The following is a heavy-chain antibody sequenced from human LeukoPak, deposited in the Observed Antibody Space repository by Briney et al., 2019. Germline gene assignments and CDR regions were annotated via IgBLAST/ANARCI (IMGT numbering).Heavy chain of an antibody. CDR2: IKSKTDGGTT. CDR1: GFTFSNAW. Sequence: PGGSLRLSCAGSGFTFSNAWMSWVRQAPGKGLEWVGRIKSKTDGGTTFYAAPVKDRFTISRDDSKDTLYLQMNSLKTEDTAVYYCSTTRGSFSSRFDYLGQGTLVTVSS. CDR3: STTRGSFSSRFDY. D-gene: IGHD1-26*01. J-gene: IGHJ4*02. V-gene: IGHV3-15*01.